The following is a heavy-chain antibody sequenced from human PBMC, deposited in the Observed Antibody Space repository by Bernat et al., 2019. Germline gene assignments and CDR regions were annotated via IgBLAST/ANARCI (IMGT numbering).Heavy chain of an antibody. V-gene: IGHV1-2*04. CDR1: GYTFTGYY. Sequence: QVQLVQSGAEVKKPGASVKVSCKASGYTFTGYYMHWVRQAPGQGLEWMGWINPNSGGTNYAQKLQGWVTMTRDTSISTAYMELSRLRSDDTAVYYGAGGDRGGDDGDLYYYYYGMDVWGQGTTVTVSS. J-gene: IGHJ6*02. D-gene: IGHD4-17*01. CDR3: AGGDRGGDDGDLYYYYYGMDV. CDR2: INPNSGGT.